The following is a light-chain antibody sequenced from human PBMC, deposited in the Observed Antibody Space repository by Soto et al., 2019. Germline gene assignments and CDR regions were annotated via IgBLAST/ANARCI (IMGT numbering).Light chain of an antibody. J-gene: IGLJ1*01. Sequence: QSVLTQPASVSGSPGQSITISCTGTSTDVGRYNYVSWYQQHPGKAPKLMIYDVANRPSGVSNRFSGSKSGITASLTISGLQAEDEADYYCSSYTTSSTYVFRTGTKLTVL. V-gene: IGLV2-14*01. CDR3: SSYTTSSTYV. CDR2: DVA. CDR1: STDVGRYNY.